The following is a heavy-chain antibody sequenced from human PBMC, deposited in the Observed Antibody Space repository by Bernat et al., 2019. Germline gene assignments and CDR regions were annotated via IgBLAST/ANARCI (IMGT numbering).Heavy chain of an antibody. D-gene: IGHD1-26*01. J-gene: IGHJ4*02. CDR2: ISASGGST. CDR3: AKGSGSYSLVPIDY. V-gene: IGHV3-23*01. CDR1: GFTFSSYA. Sequence: EVELLESGGGLVQPGGSLRLSCAASGFTFSSYAMSWVRQAPGKGLEWVSPISASGGSTYYADSVKGRFTISRDNSKNTLYLQMNSLGAEDTAVYYCAKGSGSYSLVPIDYWGQGTLVTVSS.